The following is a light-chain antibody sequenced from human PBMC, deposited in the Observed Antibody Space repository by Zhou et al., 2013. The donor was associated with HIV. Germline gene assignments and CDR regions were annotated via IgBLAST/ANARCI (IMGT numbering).Light chain of an antibody. J-gene: IGKJ1*01. CDR2: AAS. CDR1: QSISSY. CDR3: QQSYSTPPT. V-gene: IGKV1-39*01. Sequence: DIQMAQSPSSLSASVGDRVTITCRASQSISSYLNWYQQKPGKAPKLLIYAASSLQSGVPSRFSGGGSGTDFTLTISSLRPEDFATYYCQQSYSTPPTFGQGTKVEIK.